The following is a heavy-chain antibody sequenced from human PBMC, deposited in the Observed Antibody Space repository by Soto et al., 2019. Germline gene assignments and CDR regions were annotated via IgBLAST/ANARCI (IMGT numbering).Heavy chain of an antibody. CDR3: ARDLLNYYGSGSYYYYYYGMDV. CDR1: GDSVSSNSAA. Sequence: PSQTLSLTCAISGDSVSSNSAAWNWIRQSPSRGLEWLGRTYYRSKWYNDYAVSVKSRITINPDTSKNQFSLQLNSVTPEDTAVYYCARDLLNYYGSGSYYYYYYGMDVWGQGTTVTVSS. V-gene: IGHV6-1*01. CDR2: TYYRSKWYN. D-gene: IGHD3-10*01. J-gene: IGHJ6*02.